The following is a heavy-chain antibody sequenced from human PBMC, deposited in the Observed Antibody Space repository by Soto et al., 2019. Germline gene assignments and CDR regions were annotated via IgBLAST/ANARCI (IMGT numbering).Heavy chain of an antibody. D-gene: IGHD6-19*01. Sequence: EVQLVESVGGLVQPGRSLRLSCAASGFTFDDYAMHWVRQAPGKGLEWVSGISWNSGSIGYADSVKGRFTISRDNAKNSLYLQMNSLRAEDTALYYCAKDPGPIAVAGTGAFDIWGQGTMVTVSS. J-gene: IGHJ3*02. V-gene: IGHV3-9*01. CDR3: AKDPGPIAVAGTGAFDI. CDR1: GFTFDDYA. CDR2: ISWNSGSI.